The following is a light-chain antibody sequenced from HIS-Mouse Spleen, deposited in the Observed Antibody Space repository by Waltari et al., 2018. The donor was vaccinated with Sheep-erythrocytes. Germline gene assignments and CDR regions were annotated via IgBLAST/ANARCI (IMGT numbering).Light chain of an antibody. J-gene: IGLJ2*01. Sequence: QSALTQPASVSASPGQSIPIPCTGTSRAVGSYNLVPWYQQHPGKAPKPMIYEGSKRPSGVSNRFSGSKSGNTASLTISGLQAEDEADYYCCSYAGSSTLVFGGGTKLTVL. V-gene: IGLV2-23*01. CDR3: CSYAGSSTLV. CDR1: SRAVGSYNL. CDR2: EGS.